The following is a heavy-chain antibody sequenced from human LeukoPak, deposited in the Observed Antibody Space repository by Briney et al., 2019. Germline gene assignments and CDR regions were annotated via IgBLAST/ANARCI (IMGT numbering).Heavy chain of an antibody. Sequence: GGSLRLSCAASGFTFSSYSMNWVRQAPGKGLEWVSSISSSSSYIYYADSVKGRFTISRDNAKNSLYLQMNSLRAEDTAVYYCARLPDPYSYGDYWGRGTLVTVSS. J-gene: IGHJ4*02. CDR3: ARLPDPYSYGDY. CDR1: GFTFSSYS. V-gene: IGHV3-21*01. D-gene: IGHD5-18*01. CDR2: ISSSSSYI.